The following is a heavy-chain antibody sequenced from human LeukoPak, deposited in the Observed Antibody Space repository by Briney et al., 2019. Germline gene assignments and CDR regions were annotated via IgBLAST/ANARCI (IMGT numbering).Heavy chain of an antibody. V-gene: IGHV4-34*01. CDR2: INHSGST. Sequence: SETLSLTCAVYGGSFSGYYWSWIRQPPGKGLEWIGEINHSGSTNYNPSLKRRVTISVDTSKNQFSLKLSSVTAADTAVYYCARGERNTAMVTYFDYWGQGTLVTVSS. CDR1: GGSFSGYY. D-gene: IGHD5-18*01. CDR3: ARGERNTAMVTYFDY. J-gene: IGHJ4*02.